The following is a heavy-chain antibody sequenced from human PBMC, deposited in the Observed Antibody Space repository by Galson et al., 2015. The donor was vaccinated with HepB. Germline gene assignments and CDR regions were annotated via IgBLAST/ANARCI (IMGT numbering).Heavy chain of an antibody. Sequence: SLRLSCAASGFTFSSYGMHWVRQAPGKGLEWVAVISYDGSNKYYADSVKGRFTISRDNSKNTLYLQMNSLRAEDTAVYYCAKVPTTVTTQSTPKDYWGQGTLVTVSS. CDR3: AKVPTTVTTQSTPKDY. D-gene: IGHD4-11*01. CDR1: GFTFSSYG. CDR2: ISYDGSNK. V-gene: IGHV3-30*18. J-gene: IGHJ4*02.